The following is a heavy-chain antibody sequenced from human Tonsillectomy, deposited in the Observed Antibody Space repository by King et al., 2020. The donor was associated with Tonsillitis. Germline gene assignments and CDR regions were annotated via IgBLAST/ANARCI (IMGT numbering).Heavy chain of an antibody. Sequence: VQLVESGAEVKKPGASVKVSCKASGYTFTNYGVTWVRQAPGQGLEWMGWINAYNGNTNYAQKLQGRVTMTTDTSTSTAYMELGSLRSDDTAVYYCARXGSXXXXXXXXXYWXXGXXVTXSX. J-gene: IGHJ4*02. CDR3: ARXGSXXXXXXXXXY. CDR1: GYTFTNYG. V-gene: IGHV1-18*01. D-gene: IGHD1-26*01. CDR2: INAYNGNT.